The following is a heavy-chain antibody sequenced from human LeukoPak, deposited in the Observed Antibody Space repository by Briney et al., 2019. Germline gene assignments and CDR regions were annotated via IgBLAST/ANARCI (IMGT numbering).Heavy chain of an antibody. J-gene: IGHJ3*02. CDR2: IHHSGST. CDR1: DYSITSGYY. CDR3: ARDKSGSYWTAFDI. Sequence: PSETLSLTCTVSDYSITSGYYWDWIRQPPGKGLEWIGSIHHSGSTDYNPSLKSRVTISVDKSKNQFSLKLSSVTAADTAVYYCARDKSGSYWTAFDIWGQGTMVTVSS. V-gene: IGHV4-38-2*02. D-gene: IGHD1-26*01.